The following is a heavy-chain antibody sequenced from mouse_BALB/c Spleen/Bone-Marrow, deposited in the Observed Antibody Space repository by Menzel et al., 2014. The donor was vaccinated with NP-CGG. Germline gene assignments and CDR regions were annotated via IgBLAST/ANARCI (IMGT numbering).Heavy chain of an antibody. CDR1: GFSLTGYG. J-gene: IGHJ4*01. Sequence: QVQLKQSGPGLVAPSQSLSITCTVSGFSLTGYGVNWVRQPPGKGLEWLGMIWGDGSTDYNSALKSRLSISKDNSKSQVFLKMNSLQTDDTARYYCARTLGHYAMDYWGQGTSVTLSS. D-gene: IGHD4-1*01. V-gene: IGHV2-6-7*01. CDR3: ARTLGHYAMDY. CDR2: IWGDGST.